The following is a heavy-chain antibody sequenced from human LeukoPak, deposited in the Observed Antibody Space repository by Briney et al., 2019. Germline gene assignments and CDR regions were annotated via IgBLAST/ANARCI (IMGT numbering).Heavy chain of an antibody. CDR1: GFTFSSYW. J-gene: IGHJ3*02. V-gene: IGHV3-7*01. CDR2: IKQDGSEK. CDR3: ARERYSGSYLPHDAFDI. Sequence: GGSLRLSCAASGFTFSSYWMSWVRQAPGKGLEWVANIKQDGSEKYYVDSVKGRFTISRDNAKNSLYLQMNSLRAEDTAVYYCARERYSGSYLPHDAFDIWGQGTMVTVSS. D-gene: IGHD1-26*01.